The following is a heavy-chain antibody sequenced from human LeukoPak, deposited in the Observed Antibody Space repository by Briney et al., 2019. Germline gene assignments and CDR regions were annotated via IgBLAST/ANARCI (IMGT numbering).Heavy chain of an antibody. J-gene: IGHJ4*02. V-gene: IGHV3-74*01. CDR1: GFTFSSYW. Sequence: GGSLRLSCAASGFTFSSYWMHWVRHAPGKGLVWVSRINSDGSSTSYADSVKGRFTISRDNAKNTLYLQMNSLRAEDTAVYYCARALGSSGVRIDYWGQGTLVTVSS. D-gene: IGHD3-22*01. CDR2: INSDGSST. CDR3: ARALGSSGVRIDY.